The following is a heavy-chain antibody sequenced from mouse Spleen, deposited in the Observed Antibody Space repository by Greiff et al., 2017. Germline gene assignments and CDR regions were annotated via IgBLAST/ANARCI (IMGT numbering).Heavy chain of an antibody. Sequence: VKLVESGAELARPGASVKMSCKASGYTFTSYTMHWVKQRPGQGLEWIGYINPSSGYTKYNQKFKDKATLTADKSSSTAYMQLSSLTSEDSAVYYCARRSEYFDVWGTGTTVTVSS. CDR2: INPSSGYT. CDR1: GYTFTSYT. CDR3: ARRSEYFDV. J-gene: IGHJ1*03. V-gene: IGHV1-4*01.